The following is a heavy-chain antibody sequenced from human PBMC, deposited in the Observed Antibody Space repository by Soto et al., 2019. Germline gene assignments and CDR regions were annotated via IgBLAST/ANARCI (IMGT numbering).Heavy chain of an antibody. CDR3: VWFYGDYVNGVKLRYFDF. D-gene: IGHD4-17*01. CDR1: GDSISSASYF. Sequence: PSETLSLTCTVSGDSISSASYFWGWIRQPPGKGLEWIGSVYFVGKSYYNPSLKSRVSISVDASKNQFSLRLSSMTAADTGVYYCVWFYGDYVNGVKLRYFDFWGQGTLVTVSS. J-gene: IGHJ4*02. CDR2: VYFVGKS. V-gene: IGHV4-39*01.